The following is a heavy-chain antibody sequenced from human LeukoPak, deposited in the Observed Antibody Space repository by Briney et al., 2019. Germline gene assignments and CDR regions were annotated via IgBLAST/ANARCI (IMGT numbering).Heavy chain of an antibody. CDR1: GYSFTNYW. J-gene: IGHJ4*02. D-gene: IGHD2-15*01. V-gene: IGHV5-51*01. Sequence: PGESLKISCKVSGYSFTNYWIGWVRQMPGKGLEWMGIIYPGDSDTRYSPSLQGQVTISADKSIGTAYLQWSRLKASDTAIYYCARHLVVDTNSAMDYWGQGTLVTVSS. CDR2: IYPGDSDT. CDR3: ARHLVVDTNSAMDY.